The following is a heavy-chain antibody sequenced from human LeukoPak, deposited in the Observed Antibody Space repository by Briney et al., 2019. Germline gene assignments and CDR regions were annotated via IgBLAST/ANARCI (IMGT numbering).Heavy chain of an antibody. CDR2: TSGGST. Sequence: GGSLRLSCAASGFTFSSYAMSWVRQAPGKGLEWVSTTSGGSTYYADSVKGRFTISRDNSKSTLYLQMNSLRAEDTAVYYCAKGDCSSTSCSGFYAMDAWGRGTTVTVSS. D-gene: IGHD2-2*01. J-gene: IGHJ6*04. V-gene: IGHV3-23*01. CDR3: AKGDCSSTSCSGFYAMDA. CDR1: GFTFSSYA.